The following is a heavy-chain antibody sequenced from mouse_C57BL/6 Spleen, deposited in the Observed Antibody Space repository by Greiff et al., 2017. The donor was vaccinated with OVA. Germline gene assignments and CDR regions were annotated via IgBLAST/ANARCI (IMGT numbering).Heavy chain of an antibody. CDR2: IRSKSSNYAT. CDR1: GFTFNTYA. Sequence: EVQLVESGGGLVQPKGSLKLSCAASGFTFNTYAMHWVRQAPGKGLEWVARIRSKSSNYATYYADSVKDRFTISRDDSQSMLYLQMNNLKTEDTAMYYCVREEYYGSPWGFAYWGQGTLVTVSA. J-gene: IGHJ3*01. D-gene: IGHD1-1*01. CDR3: VREEYYGSPWGFAY. V-gene: IGHV10-3*01.